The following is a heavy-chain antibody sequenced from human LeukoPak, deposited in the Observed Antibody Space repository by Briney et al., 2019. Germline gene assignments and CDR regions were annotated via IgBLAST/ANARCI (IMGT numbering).Heavy chain of an antibody. J-gene: IGHJ6*03. CDR2: INHSGST. CDR3: ARVSGRYSSSWYSPSSYMDV. Sequence: CWSWIRQPPGKGLEWIGEINHSGSTNYNPSLKSRVTISVDTSKNQFSLKLSSVTAADTAVYYCARVSGRYSSSWYSPSSYMDVWGKGTTVTVSS. D-gene: IGHD6-13*01. CDR1: C. V-gene: IGHV4-34*01.